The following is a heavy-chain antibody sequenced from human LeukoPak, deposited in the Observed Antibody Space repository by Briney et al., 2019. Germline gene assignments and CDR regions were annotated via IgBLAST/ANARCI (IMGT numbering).Heavy chain of an antibody. Sequence: SVKVSCKASGYTFTSYDINWVRQATGQGLEWMGGIIPIFGTANYAQKFQGRVTITTDESTSTAYMELSSLRSEDTAVYYCARVYSSGSYPYYYYYMDVWGKGTTVTVSS. CDR2: IIPIFGTA. J-gene: IGHJ6*03. CDR3: ARVYSSGSYPYYYYYMDV. D-gene: IGHD1-26*01. V-gene: IGHV1-69*05. CDR1: GYTFTSYD.